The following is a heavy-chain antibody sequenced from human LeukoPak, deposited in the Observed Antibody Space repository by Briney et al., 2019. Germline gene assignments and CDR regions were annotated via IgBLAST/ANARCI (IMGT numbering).Heavy chain of an antibody. J-gene: IGHJ4*02. V-gene: IGHV4-59*01. Sequence: SETLSLTCTVAGGSISIYYWSWIRQPPGKGLEWNGYIYYSGSTNYNPSLKSRVTISVDTSKNQFSLKLSSVTAADTAVYYCAGGSSSWYTSDYWGQGTLVTVSS. CDR3: AGGSSSWYTSDY. CDR2: IYYSGST. D-gene: IGHD6-13*01. CDR1: GGSISIYY.